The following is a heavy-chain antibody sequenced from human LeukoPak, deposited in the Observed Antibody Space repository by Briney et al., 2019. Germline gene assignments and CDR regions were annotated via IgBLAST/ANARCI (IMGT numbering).Heavy chain of an antibody. CDR2: IYYSGST. V-gene: IGHV4-59*01. J-gene: IGHJ6*03. CDR3: ARAMAGSSSYYYYYMDV. CDR1: GGSISSYY. D-gene: IGHD6-6*01. Sequence: SETLSLTCTVSGGSISSYYWSWIRQPPGKGLEWIGYIYYSGSTNYNPSLKSRVTISVDTSKNQFSLKLSSVTAADTAVYYCARAMAGSSSYYYYYMDVWGKGTTVTNSS.